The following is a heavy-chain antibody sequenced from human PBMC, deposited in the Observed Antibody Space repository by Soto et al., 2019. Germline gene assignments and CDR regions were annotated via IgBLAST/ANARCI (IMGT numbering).Heavy chain of an antibody. V-gene: IGHV4-39*01. J-gene: IGHJ5*02. D-gene: IGHD2-2*01. CDR3: ACSSTSCYGWFDP. Sequence: SETLSLTCTVSGGSISRGNYNWGWIRQPPGKGLEWIGSIDYSGITHYNPSLEIRVSTSADTSKNQFSLKLSSVTAADTAVYYCACSSTSCYGWFDPWGQGTLVTVSS. CDR2: IDYSGIT. CDR1: GGSISRGNYN.